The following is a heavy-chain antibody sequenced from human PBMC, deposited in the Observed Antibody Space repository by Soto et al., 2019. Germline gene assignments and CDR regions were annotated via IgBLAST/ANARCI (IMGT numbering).Heavy chain of an antibody. D-gene: IGHD6-13*01. V-gene: IGHV1-18*01. CDR2: INPSSKET. CDR1: GYSFSSYG. Sequence: QVHLVQSGPEVKKPGASMKVSCKASGYSFSSYGLTWGRRAPGQDLEWMGWINPSSKETNYAQKFQGRFTVTADTSTTAAYIELWNLKSDDTAVYYCSRDWYPRFDPWGRGTLVTVSS. CDR3: SRDWYPRFDP. J-gene: IGHJ5*02.